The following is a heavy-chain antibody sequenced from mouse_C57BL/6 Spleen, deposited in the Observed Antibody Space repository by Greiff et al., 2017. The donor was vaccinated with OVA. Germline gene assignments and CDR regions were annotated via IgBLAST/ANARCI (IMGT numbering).Heavy chain of an antibody. D-gene: IGHD2-4*01. CDR1: GFTFSDYY. V-gene: IGHV5-16*01. J-gene: IGHJ2*01. CDR3: ARGSDYDYFDY. Sequence: EVQLMESEGGLVQPGSSMKLSCTASGFTFSDYYMAWVRQVPEKGLEWVANINYDGSSTYYLDSLKSRFIISRDNAKNILYLQMSSLKSEDTATYYCARGSDYDYFDYWGQGTTLTVSS. CDR2: INYDGSST.